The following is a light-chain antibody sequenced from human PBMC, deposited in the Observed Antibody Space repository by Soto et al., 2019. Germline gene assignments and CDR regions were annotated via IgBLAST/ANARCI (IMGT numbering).Light chain of an antibody. CDR2: GAS. V-gene: IGKV3-20*01. J-gene: IGKJ1*01. CDR1: QSVSSNF. Sequence: EIVLSQSPGTLSLSPGEGATLSCRASQSVSSNFLAWYQRKPGQAPRLLMYGASSRATGIPDRFSGSGSGTDFTLTISRLEPEDFAVYYCQQYGSSPPWTFGQGTKVEIK. CDR3: QQYGSSPPWT.